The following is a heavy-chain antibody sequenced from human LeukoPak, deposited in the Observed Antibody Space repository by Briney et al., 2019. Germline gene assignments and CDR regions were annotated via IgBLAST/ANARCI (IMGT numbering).Heavy chain of an antibody. CDR1: GFTFSIYW. Sequence: GGSLRLSCAASGFTFSIYWMSWVRQAPGKGLEWVANIKQDGSERYYVDSVKGRFTISRDIAKNSLYLQMNSLRAEDTAVYYCARDVIVGATDYWGQGTLVTVSS. D-gene: IGHD1-26*01. CDR2: IKQDGSER. V-gene: IGHV3-7*01. J-gene: IGHJ4*02. CDR3: ARDVIVGATDY.